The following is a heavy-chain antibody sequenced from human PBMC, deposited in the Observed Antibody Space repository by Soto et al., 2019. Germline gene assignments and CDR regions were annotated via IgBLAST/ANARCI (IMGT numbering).Heavy chain of an antibody. CDR1: GFTFSSYS. D-gene: IGHD3-10*01. CDR2: IGSSSSYI. Sequence: PGGSLRLSCAASGFTFSSYSMNWVRQAPGKGLEWVSSIGSSSSYIYYADSVKGRFTISRDNAKNSLYLQMNSLRAEDTAVYYCARDEGYYYGSGSYRDDYYYYGMDVWGQGTTVTVSS. V-gene: IGHV3-21*01. J-gene: IGHJ6*02. CDR3: ARDEGYYYGSGSYRDDYYYYGMDV.